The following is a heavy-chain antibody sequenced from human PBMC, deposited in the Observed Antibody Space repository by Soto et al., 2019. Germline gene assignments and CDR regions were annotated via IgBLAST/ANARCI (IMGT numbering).Heavy chain of an antibody. CDR2: IMPGSSHI. CDR3: ARLLGIAVTGPRYAFDI. V-gene: IGHV3-21*05. D-gene: IGHD6-19*01. Sequence: GGSLRLSCAASGFTFSIYSMNWVRQAPGKGLEWVSYIMPGSSHIFYADSVKGRFTISRDNAKNSLYLQMNSLGAEDTAVYYCARLLGIAVTGPRYAFDIWGQGTMVTVSS. CDR1: GFTFSIYS. J-gene: IGHJ3*02.